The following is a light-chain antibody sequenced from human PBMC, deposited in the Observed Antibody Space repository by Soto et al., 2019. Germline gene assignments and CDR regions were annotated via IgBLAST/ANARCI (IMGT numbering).Light chain of an antibody. CDR3: QQSYSNPQT. Sequence: DIQMTQSHSTLSASVGYRVAITCRASQSIRSYLKWYQQKPGKAPKRLIYAASSLQSGVPSRFSGSGSGTDFTLTISSLQPEDFATYYCQQSYSNPQTFGQGTKVDI. CDR2: AAS. V-gene: IGKV1-39*01. CDR1: QSIRSY. J-gene: IGKJ1*01.